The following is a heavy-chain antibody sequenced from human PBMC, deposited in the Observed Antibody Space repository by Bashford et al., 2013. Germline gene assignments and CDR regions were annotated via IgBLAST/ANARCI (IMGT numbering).Heavy chain of an antibody. CDR2: IWFDGSNK. Sequence: VRQAPGKGLEWLAIIWFDGSNKFYADSVKGRFAISRDNSKNTLYLEMNNLRVEDTAVYYCAKDAGPFDYWGQGTLVTVSS. CDR3: AKDAGPFDY. V-gene: IGHV3-33*06. J-gene: IGHJ4*02.